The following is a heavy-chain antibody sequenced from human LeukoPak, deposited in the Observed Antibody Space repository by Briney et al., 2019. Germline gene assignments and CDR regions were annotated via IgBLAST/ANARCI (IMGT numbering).Heavy chain of an antibody. CDR2: MRPKKSDT. J-gene: IGHJ4*02. D-gene: IGHD3-22*01. Sequence: GASVTVSFTASVYSFSTYDINWVRQAPGQGLERMGWMRPKKSDTGYARTFQDRVTLTWNISTDTAYMELNSLTPEDTAVYFCAGGPPEDTSSGYWGQGTLVTVSS. CDR1: VYSFSTYD. V-gene: IGHV1-8*01. CDR3: AGGPPEDTSSGY.